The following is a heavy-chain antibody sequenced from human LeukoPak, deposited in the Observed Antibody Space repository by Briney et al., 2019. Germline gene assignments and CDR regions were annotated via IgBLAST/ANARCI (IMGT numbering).Heavy chain of an antibody. CDR3: ARDEGGHDFWSGYTFDY. J-gene: IGHJ4*02. CDR1: GGSIGTYY. V-gene: IGHV4-4*07. Sequence: SETLSLTCTVSGGSIGTYYWSWIRQPAGKGLEWIGRIYTSGSTNYNPSLKSRVTMSVDTSKNQFSLKLSSVTAADTAIYYCARDEGGHDFWSGYTFDYWGQGTLVTVSS. CDR2: IYTSGST. D-gene: IGHD3-3*01.